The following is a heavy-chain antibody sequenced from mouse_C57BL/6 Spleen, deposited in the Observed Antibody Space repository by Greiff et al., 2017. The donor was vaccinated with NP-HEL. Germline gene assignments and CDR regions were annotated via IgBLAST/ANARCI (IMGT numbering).Heavy chain of an antibody. Sequence: QVQLQQPGAELVRPGSSVKLSCKASGYTFTSYWMDWVKQRPGQGLEWIGNIYPSDSETHYNQKFKDKATLTVDNSSSKSYMQSSSLSAEDSAVYYGAREGDYYGPAWFAYWGQGTLVTVSA. V-gene: IGHV1-61*01. CDR1: GYTFTSYW. D-gene: IGHD1-1*01. CDR3: AREGDYYGPAWFAY. J-gene: IGHJ3*01. CDR2: IYPSDSET.